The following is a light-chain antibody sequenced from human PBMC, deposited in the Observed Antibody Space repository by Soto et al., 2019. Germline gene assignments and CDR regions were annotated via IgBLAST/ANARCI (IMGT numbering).Light chain of an antibody. Sequence: QSALTQPASVPGSPGQSITISCTGTSSDVGGYNYVSWYQQNAGKAPKLMIYDVSNRPSGVSNRFSGSKSGNTASLTISGLQAEDEADYYCSSYTSSSTVVFGGGNKLTVL. J-gene: IGLJ2*01. CDR3: SSYTSSSTVV. CDR2: DVS. CDR1: SSDVGGYNY. V-gene: IGLV2-14*01.